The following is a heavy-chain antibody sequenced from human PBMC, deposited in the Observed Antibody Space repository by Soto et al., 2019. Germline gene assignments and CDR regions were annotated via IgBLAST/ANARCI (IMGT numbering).Heavy chain of an antibody. CDR1: GFTFSSYG. V-gene: IGHV3-30*18. CDR3: ANDINYGDYVVDAFDI. CDR2: ISYDGSNK. Sequence: GGSLRLSCAASGFTFSSYGMHWVRQAPGKGLEWVAVISYDGSNKYYADSVKGRFTISRDNSKNTLYLQMNSLRAEDTAVYYCANDINYGDYVVDAFDIWGQGTMVTVSS. J-gene: IGHJ3*02. D-gene: IGHD4-17*01.